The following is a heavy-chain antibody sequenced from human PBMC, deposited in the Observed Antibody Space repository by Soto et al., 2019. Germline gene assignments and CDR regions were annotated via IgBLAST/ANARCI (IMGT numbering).Heavy chain of an antibody. V-gene: IGHV3-30-3*01. Sequence: QVQLVESGGGVVQPGRSLRLSCAASGFTFSTCAMYWVRQAPGKGLEWVAVISYDGSNKYYADSVKGRCTISRDNSKNTRYLQLNSLRPEDTAVYYCARGTTKYYYYGMDVWGQGTTVAVSS. D-gene: IGHD4-4*01. CDR3: ARGTTKYYYYGMDV. J-gene: IGHJ6*02. CDR1: GFTFSTCA. CDR2: ISYDGSNK.